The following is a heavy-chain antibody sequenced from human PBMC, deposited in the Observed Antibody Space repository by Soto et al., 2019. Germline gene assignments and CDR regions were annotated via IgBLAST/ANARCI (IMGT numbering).Heavy chain of an antibody. CDR1: GFTFSSNG. V-gene: IGHV3-30*03. D-gene: IGHD3-22*01. CDR3: ARWVGGSMYDNSGKYDS. CDR2: VSYDGSKT. J-gene: IGHJ5*01. Sequence: QVQLVESGGGVVQPGRSLRLTCAASGFTFSSNGMHWVRQAPGKGLEWVALVSYDGSKTHYADSVRGRFTISRDNSENTLYLQMNSLRAEDTAVYYCARWVGGSMYDNSGKYDSWGQGTLVTVSS.